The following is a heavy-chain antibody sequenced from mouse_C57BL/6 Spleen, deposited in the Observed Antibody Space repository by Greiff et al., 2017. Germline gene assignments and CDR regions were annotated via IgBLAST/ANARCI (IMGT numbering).Heavy chain of an antibody. Sequence: QVQLQQPGAELVKPGASVKMSCKASGYTFTSYWITWVKQRPGQGLEWIGDIYPGSGSTNYNEKFKSKATLTVDTSSSTASMQLSSLTSEDSAVYYCARGGNYEAWFAYWGQGTLVTVSA. CDR1: GYTFTSYW. CDR3: ARGGNYEAWFAY. J-gene: IGHJ3*01. CDR2: IYPGSGST. V-gene: IGHV1-55*01. D-gene: IGHD2-1*01.